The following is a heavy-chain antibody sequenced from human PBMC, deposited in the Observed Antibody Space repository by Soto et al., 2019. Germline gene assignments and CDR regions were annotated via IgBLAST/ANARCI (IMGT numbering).Heavy chain of an antibody. CDR1: GYTFTGYY. CDR3: ARDHGVLVPAAIARAPGGTDV. Sequence: GASVKVSCKASGYTFTGYYMHWVRQAPGQGLEWMGWINPNSGGTNYAQKFQGWVTMTRDTSISTAYMELSRLRSDDTAVYYCARDHGVLVPAAIARAPGGTDVWGQGTTVTVSS. J-gene: IGHJ6*02. CDR2: INPNSGGT. V-gene: IGHV1-2*04. D-gene: IGHD2-2*01.